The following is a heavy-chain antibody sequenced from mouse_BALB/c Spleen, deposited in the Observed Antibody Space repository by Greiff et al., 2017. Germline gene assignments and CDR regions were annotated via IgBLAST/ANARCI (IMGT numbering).Heavy chain of an antibody. J-gene: IGHJ4*01. CDR1: GFTFSSYA. Sequence: EVKVEESGGGLVKPGGSLKLSCAASGFTFSSYAMSWVSQSPEKRLEWVAEISSGGSYTCYPDTVTGRFTISRDNAKNTLYLEMSSLRSEDTAMYYCAIYYGYGYAMDYWGQGTSVTVSS. D-gene: IGHD1-2*01. CDR2: ISSGGSYT. V-gene: IGHV5-9-4*01. CDR3: AIYYGYGYAMDY.